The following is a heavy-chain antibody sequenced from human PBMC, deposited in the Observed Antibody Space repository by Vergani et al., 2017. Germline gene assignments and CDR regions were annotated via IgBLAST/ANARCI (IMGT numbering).Heavy chain of an antibody. V-gene: IGHV3-33*01. CDR1: GFTFSSYG. Sequence: QVQLVESGGGVVQPGRSLRLSCAASGFTFSSYGMHWVRQAPGKGLEWVAVIWYDGRNKYYADSVKGRFTISRDNPKNTLYLQMNSLRAEDTAVYYCAREFYGSGSRTFDYWGQGTLVTVSS. CDR2: IWYDGRNK. D-gene: IGHD3-10*01. J-gene: IGHJ4*02. CDR3: AREFYGSGSRTFDY.